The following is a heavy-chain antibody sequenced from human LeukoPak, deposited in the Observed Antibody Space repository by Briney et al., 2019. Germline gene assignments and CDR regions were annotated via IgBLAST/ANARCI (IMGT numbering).Heavy chain of an antibody. CDR1: GGSIGSRSHY. Sequence: SETLSLTCTVSGGSIGSRSHYWSWIRQPAGKGLEWIGRIDTSGSTNYNPSLKSRVTISVDASENQFSLRLSSVTAADTAVYYCARVIHAWYYFDYWGQGILVTVSS. CDR3: ARVIHAWYYFDY. V-gene: IGHV4-61*02. D-gene: IGHD2-2*01. CDR2: IDTSGST. J-gene: IGHJ4*02.